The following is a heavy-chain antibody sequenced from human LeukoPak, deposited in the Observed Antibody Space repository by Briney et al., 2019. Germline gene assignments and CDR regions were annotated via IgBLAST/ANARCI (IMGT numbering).Heavy chain of an antibody. CDR1: GGSISSGSYY. CDR3: ARVTGRWPRQYYFDY. D-gene: IGHD2-15*01. CDR2: IYTSGST. J-gene: IGHJ4*02. Sequence: PSETLSLTCTVSGGSISSGSYYWSWIRQPAGKGLEWIGRIYTSGSTNYNPSLKSRVTISVDTSKNQFSLKLSSVTAADTAVYYCARVTGRWPRQYYFDYWGQGTLVTVSS. V-gene: IGHV4-61*02.